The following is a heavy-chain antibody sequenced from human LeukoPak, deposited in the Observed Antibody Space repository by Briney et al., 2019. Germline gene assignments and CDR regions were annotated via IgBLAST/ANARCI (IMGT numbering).Heavy chain of an antibody. D-gene: IGHD6-25*01. CDR2: IYYSGST. V-gene: IGHV4-59*12. CDR1: GYSISGYY. Sequence: SETLSLTCTVAGYSISGYYWSWIRQPPGRGLEWIGYIYYSGSTYYNPSLKSRVTISVDTSKNQFSLKLSSVTAADTAVYYCARDLSGYWGQGTLVTVSS. CDR3: ARDLSGY. J-gene: IGHJ4*02.